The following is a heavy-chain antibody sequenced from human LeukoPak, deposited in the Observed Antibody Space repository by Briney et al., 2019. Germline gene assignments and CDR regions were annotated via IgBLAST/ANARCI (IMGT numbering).Heavy chain of an antibody. CDR1: GYSFTSYW. J-gene: IGHJ4*02. Sequence: GESLKISCKGSGYSFTSYWIGWVRQMPGKGLEWMGIIYPGDSETRYSPSFQGQVTISADKSISTAYLQWSSLEASDTAMYYCARLFAGYSYGFYFEYWGQGTLVTVSS. CDR2: IYPGDSET. V-gene: IGHV5-51*01. CDR3: ARLFAGYSYGFYFEY. D-gene: IGHD5-18*01.